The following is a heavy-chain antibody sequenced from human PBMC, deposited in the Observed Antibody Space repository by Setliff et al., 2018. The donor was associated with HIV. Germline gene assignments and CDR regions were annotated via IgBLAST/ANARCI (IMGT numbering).Heavy chain of an antibody. J-gene: IGHJ4*02. CDR2: IYYSGGT. V-gene: IGHV4-59*12. Sequence: NPSETLSLTCTVSGGSISAYYWSWIRQPPGKGLEWIGYIYYSGGTTYNPSLKSRVTISVGASKNQFSLKLSSVTAVDTAVYYCAKKGNGDYHFDYWGQGTLVTVSS. CDR3: AKKGNGDYHFDY. CDR1: GGSISAYY. D-gene: IGHD4-17*01.